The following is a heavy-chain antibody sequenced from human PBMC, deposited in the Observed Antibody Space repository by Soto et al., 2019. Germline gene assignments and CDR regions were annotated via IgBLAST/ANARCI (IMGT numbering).Heavy chain of an antibody. CDR1: GFTFSSYG. D-gene: IGHD3-3*01. CDR3: ARDSYYDFWSGYPAPDY. V-gene: IGHV3-33*01. CDR2: IWYDGSNK. Sequence: GGSLRLSCAASGFTFSSYGMHWVRQAPGKGLEWVAVIWYDGSNKYYADSVKGRFTISRDNSKNTLYLQMNSLRAEDTAVYYCARDSYYDFWSGYPAPDYWGQGTLVTVSS. J-gene: IGHJ4*02.